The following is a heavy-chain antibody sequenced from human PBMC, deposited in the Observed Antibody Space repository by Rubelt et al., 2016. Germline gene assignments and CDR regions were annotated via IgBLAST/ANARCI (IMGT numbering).Heavy chain of an antibody. V-gene: IGHV3-21*03. J-gene: IGHJ4*02. Sequence: SVKGRFTISRDNAKNALYLQMNSLKTEDTAVYYCTTSPLVSGGLFDFWGQGTLVIVSS. D-gene: IGHD2-15*01. CDR3: TTSPLVSGGLFDF.